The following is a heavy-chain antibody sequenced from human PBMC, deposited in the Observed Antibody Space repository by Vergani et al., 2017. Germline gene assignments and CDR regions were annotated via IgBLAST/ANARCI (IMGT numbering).Heavy chain of an antibody. CDR1: GFTFSSYS. Sequence: EVQLVESGGGLVKRGGSLRLSCAASGFTFSSYSMNWVRQAPGKGLEWDSAISGSGGNTFYTDSVKGRFTISRDNSKDTLYLQMNSLRVEDTAMYYCAKARDPNCKGGNCYSYYYGLDLWGQGTTVTVSS. CDR3: AKARDPNCKGGNCYSYYYGLDL. V-gene: IGHV3-23*04. D-gene: IGHD2-21*01. CDR2: ISGSGGNT. J-gene: IGHJ6*02.